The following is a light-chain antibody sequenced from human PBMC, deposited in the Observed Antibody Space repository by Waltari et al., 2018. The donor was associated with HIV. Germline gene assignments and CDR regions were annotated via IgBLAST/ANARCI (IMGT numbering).Light chain of an antibody. J-gene: IGKJ5*01. CDR2: HTS. CDR1: EVRAAH. CDR3: NMSFF. Sequence: QMTQSPSSLSASLGARVSISCLTTEVRAAHFNWYQYRAGGTPTPLMHHTSQRQPALSARFTGSGSGTHFTLTIDNVRREDSANYSCNMSFFFGQGTRLDI. V-gene: IGKV1-39*01.